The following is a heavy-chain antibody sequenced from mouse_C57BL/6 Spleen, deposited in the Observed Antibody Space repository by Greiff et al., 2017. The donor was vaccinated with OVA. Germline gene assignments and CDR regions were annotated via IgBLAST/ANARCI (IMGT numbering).Heavy chain of an antibody. D-gene: IGHD1-1*01. CDR2: IDPEDGET. Sequence: VQLQQSGAELVKPGASVKLSCTASGFNIKDSYMHWVKQRTEQGLEWIGRIDPEDGETTSAPKFQGKATITADTSSNTAYLQVSSLTSEDTAVYYCARDYYPHWYFDVWGTGTTVTVSS. J-gene: IGHJ1*03. CDR1: GFNIKDSY. CDR3: ARDYYPHWYFDV. V-gene: IGHV14-2*01.